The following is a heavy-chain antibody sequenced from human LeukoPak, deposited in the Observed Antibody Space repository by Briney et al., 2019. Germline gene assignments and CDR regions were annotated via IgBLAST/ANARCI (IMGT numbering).Heavy chain of an antibody. CDR3: ARSEWLVRYYFDY. D-gene: IGHD6-19*01. CDR1: GYTSTSYG. V-gene: IGHV1-18*04. CDR2: ISAYNGNT. Sequence: ASVKVSCKASGYTSTSYGISWVRQAPGQGLEWMGWISAYNGNTNYAQKLQGRVTMTTDTSTRTAYMELRSLRSDDAAVNYCARSEWLVRYYFDYWGQGTLVTVSS. J-gene: IGHJ4*02.